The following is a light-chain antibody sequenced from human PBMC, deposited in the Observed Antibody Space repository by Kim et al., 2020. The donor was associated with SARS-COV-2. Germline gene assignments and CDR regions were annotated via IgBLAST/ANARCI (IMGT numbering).Light chain of an antibody. J-gene: IGKJ2*03. CDR2: WAS. Sequence: IVVTQSPDSLAVSLGERAVLSHSHSQNSLPWCQRKPGQPPKVLIYWASTRESGVPDRFSGSGPGTDFSLTISSLQAEDVAVSSAPSFGQGTKLEI. V-gene: IGKV4-1*01. CDR3: PS. CDR1: LSHSHSQNS.